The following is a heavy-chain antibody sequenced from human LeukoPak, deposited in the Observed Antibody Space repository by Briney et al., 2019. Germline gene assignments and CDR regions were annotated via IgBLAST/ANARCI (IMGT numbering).Heavy chain of an antibody. D-gene: IGHD2-2*01. Sequence: PSETLSLTCTVSGGSISSYYWSWIRQPAGKGLEWIGRIYTSGSTNYNPSLKSRVTMSVDTSKNQFSLKLSSVTAADTAVYYCARVGCSSTSCKRYNWFDPWGQGTLVTVSS. J-gene: IGHJ5*02. CDR2: IYTSGST. CDR1: GGSISSYY. CDR3: ARVGCSSTSCKRYNWFDP. V-gene: IGHV4-4*07.